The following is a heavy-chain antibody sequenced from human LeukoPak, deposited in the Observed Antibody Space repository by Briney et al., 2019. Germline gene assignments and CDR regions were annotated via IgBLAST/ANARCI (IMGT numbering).Heavy chain of an antibody. CDR3: ASFLLAWHSAFDY. J-gene: IGHJ4*02. CDR1: GFTFSSYS. V-gene: IGHV3-48*01. Sequence: GGSLRLSCAASGFTFSSYSMNWVRQAPGKGLEWVSYISSSSSTIYYADSVKGRFTISRDNAKNSLYLQMNSLRAEDTAVYYCASFLLAWHSAFDYWGQGTLVTVSS. D-gene: IGHD2-21*01. CDR2: ISSSSSTI.